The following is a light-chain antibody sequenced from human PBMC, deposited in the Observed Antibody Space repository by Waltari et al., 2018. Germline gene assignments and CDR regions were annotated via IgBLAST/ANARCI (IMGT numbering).Light chain of an antibody. Sequence: QSALTQPPSASGAPGQSVTISCTGTSRDVGGYNYVSWYQQPPGKAPKLMIYEVSKRPSGVPDRFSGSKSGNTASLTVSGLQAEDEADYYCSSYAGSNIVVFGGGTNLTVL. CDR1: SRDVGGYNY. CDR2: EVS. J-gene: IGLJ2*01. CDR3: SSYAGSNIVV. V-gene: IGLV2-8*01.